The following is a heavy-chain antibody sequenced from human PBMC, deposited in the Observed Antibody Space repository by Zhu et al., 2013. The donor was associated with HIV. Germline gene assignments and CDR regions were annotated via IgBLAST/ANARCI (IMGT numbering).Heavy chain of an antibody. J-gene: IGHJ3*01. Sequence: QVQLVQSGAEVKKPGASVKVSCKASGYTFTGYYIHWVRQAPGQGLEWMGWINSNSGGTNYAQRFQGRVTITRDTSISTAYMDLSRLTFDDTAVFYCARSSWNYYATAFDLWGQGTMVTVS. CDR3: ARSSWNYYATAFDL. CDR2: INSNSGGT. D-gene: IGHD1-7*01. CDR1: GYTFTGYY. V-gene: IGHV1-2*02.